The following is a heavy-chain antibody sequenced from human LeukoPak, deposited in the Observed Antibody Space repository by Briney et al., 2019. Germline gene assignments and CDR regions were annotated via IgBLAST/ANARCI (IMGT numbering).Heavy chain of an antibody. Sequence: SETLSLTCTVSGGSISSGSYYWSWLRQPAGKGLEWIGRIYTSGSTNYNPCLKSRVTISVDTSKNQFSLKLSSVTAADTAVYYCAREWELFDYWGQGTLVTVSS. J-gene: IGHJ4*02. CDR1: GGSISSGSYY. CDR2: IYTSGST. V-gene: IGHV4-61*02. CDR3: AREWELFDY. D-gene: IGHD1-26*01.